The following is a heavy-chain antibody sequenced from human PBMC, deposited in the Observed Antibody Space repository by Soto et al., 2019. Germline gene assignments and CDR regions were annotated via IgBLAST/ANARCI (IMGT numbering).Heavy chain of an antibody. Sequence: EVQLVESGGGLVQPGRSLRLSCGASGFTFDDYAMHWVGQAPGKGLEWVSGISWTSGSIAYADSVKGRFTISRDNAKNSLYLQMNSLTPEDTALYYCAKDFSDIWDYRRDFDYWGQGTLVTVSS. J-gene: IGHJ4*02. CDR1: GFTFDDYA. D-gene: IGHD1-7*01. CDR2: ISWTSGSI. CDR3: AKDFSDIWDYRRDFDY. V-gene: IGHV3-9*01.